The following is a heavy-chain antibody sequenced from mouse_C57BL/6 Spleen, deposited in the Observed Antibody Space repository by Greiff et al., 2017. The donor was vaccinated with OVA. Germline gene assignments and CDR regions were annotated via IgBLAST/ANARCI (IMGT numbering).Heavy chain of an antibody. D-gene: IGHD1-1*01. CDR3: AREGSYYGSPWYFDV. V-gene: IGHV1-53*01. Sequence: QVQLKQPGTELVKPGASVKLSCKASGYTFTSYWMHWVKQRPGQGLEWIGNINPSNGGTNYNEKFKSKATLTVDKSSSTAYMQLSSLTSEDSAVYYCAREGSYYGSPWYFDVWGTGTTVTVSS. J-gene: IGHJ1*03. CDR1: GYTFTSYW. CDR2: INPSNGGT.